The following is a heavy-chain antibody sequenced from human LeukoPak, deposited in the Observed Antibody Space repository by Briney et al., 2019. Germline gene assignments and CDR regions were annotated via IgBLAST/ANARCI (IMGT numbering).Heavy chain of an antibody. D-gene: IGHD3-22*01. J-gene: IGHJ6*02. V-gene: IGHV3-53*01. CDR2: IYSGGST. Sequence: GRSLRLSCAASGFTFSSYAMHWVRQAPGKRLEWVSVIYSGGSTYYADSVKGRFTISRDNSKNTLYLQMNSLRAEDTAVYYCTSTDSSGYYYYGMDVWGQGTTVTVSS. CDR3: TSTDSSGYYYYGMDV. CDR1: GFTFSSYA.